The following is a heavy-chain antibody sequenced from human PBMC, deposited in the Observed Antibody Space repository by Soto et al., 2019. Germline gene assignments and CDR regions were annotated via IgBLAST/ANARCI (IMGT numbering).Heavy chain of an antibody. Sequence: QVQLVGSGGGVVQPGTSLRLSCAASGFTFSSYGLHWVRQAPGKGLEWVALITYDGTNRYYADSVKGRFTISRDNSQNTLYLQMDSLTTDDTAVYYCATDKVKWVHYVDFWGQGTTVTVSS. CDR1: GFTFSSYG. CDR3: ATDKVKWVHYVDF. J-gene: IGHJ6*02. CDR2: ITYDGTNR. V-gene: IGHV3-30*03. D-gene: IGHD3-16*01.